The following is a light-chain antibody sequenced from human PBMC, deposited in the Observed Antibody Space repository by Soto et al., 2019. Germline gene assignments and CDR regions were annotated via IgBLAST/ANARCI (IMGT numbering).Light chain of an antibody. CDR1: QNINNY. J-gene: IGKJ1*01. Sequence: DIQMTQSLSSLSASVVYRVTITCQASQNINNYLNWYQQKPGKAPRVLISGASNLQSGVPSRFSGSGSGTDFTLTISSLQSEDFAVYYCQQYNNWRTFGQGTKVDIK. CDR3: QQYNNWRT. V-gene: IGKV1-39*01. CDR2: GAS.